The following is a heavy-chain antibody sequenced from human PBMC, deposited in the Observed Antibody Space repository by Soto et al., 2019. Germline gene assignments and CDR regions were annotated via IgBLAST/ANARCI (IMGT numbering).Heavy chain of an antibody. CDR1: GYTFTNYY. CDR3: ARLFGVGAAPPFDY. D-gene: IGHD3-10*01. Sequence: QVQLVQSGAEVKKPGASVKVSCKASGYTFTNYYMHWVRQAPGQGLEWMGMINPSGGGTDYAQKFQGRVTLTMDTSTTTVYMELSSLISEDTAVYYCARLFGVGAAPPFDYWGQGTLVTVFS. J-gene: IGHJ4*02. CDR2: INPSGGGT. V-gene: IGHV1-46*01.